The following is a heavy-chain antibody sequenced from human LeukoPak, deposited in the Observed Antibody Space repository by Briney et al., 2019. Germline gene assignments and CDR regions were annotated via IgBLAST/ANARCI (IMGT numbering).Heavy chain of an antibody. D-gene: IGHD2-21*02. Sequence: GSLRLSCAVSGFSVTNKDMSWVRQAPGKRLEGVSSISSSSSYIYYIDSVKGRFTISRDNAKKSVYLQMNSLRAEDTAVYYCAREGGDSPDQMDVWGQGTTVTVSS. J-gene: IGHJ6*02. CDR1: GFSVTNKD. V-gene: IGHV3-21*01. CDR2: ISSSSSYI. CDR3: AREGGDSPDQMDV.